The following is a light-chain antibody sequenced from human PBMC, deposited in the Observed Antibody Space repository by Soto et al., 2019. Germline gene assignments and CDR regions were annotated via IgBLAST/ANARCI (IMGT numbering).Light chain of an antibody. J-gene: IGLJ1*01. Sequence: QSALTQPPSASGSPGQSVTISCTGTKNDIGVYDFVSWYQHYPGKAPRLIIYEVVQRPSGVPDRFSGSKSGNTASLTVPGLQAADEADYFCKSYACSNTYVFGSGTKVTVL. V-gene: IGLV2-8*01. CDR1: KNDIGVYDF. CDR3: KSYACSNTYV. CDR2: EVV.